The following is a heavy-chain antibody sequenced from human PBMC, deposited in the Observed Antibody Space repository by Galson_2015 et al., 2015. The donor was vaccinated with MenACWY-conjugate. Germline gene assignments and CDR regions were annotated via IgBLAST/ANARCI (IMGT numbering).Heavy chain of an antibody. V-gene: IGHV3-23*01. CDR2: ISTTGGTT. J-gene: IGHJ5*02. D-gene: IGHD3-10*01. CDR1: GITFSSYA. CDR3: AQGAGSRWFDP. Sequence: SLRLSCAASGITFSSYAMSWVRQAPWKGLEWVSSISTTGGTTYYADSVKGRFTISRDNSKSTLYLQMNSLRAGDTAVYYCAQGAGSRWFDPWGQGTLVIVSS.